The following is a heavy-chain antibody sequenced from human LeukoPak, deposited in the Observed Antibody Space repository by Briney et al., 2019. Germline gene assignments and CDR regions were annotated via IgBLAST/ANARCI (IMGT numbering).Heavy chain of an antibody. D-gene: IGHD3-22*01. J-gene: IGHJ4*02. Sequence: GGSLRLSWAASGFTFGDYYISWIRQAPGKGLEWVATIKRDGSDTYYVDSVKGRFPIYRDNAKTSLYLPLKSVRAEDTAVYYCARDANYYDSRGENYFNCWGEGTLVTVFS. V-gene: IGHV3-7*01. CDR1: GFTFGDYY. CDR3: ARDANYYDSRGENYFNC. CDR2: IKRDGSDT.